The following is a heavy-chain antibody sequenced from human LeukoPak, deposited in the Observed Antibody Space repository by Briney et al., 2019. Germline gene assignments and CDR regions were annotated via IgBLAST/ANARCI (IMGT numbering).Heavy chain of an antibody. Sequence: KPSETLSLTCAVSGYSISSGYYWGWIRQPPGKGLEWIGSIYHSGSTYYNPSLKSRVTISVDTSKNQFSLKLSSVTAADTAVYYCAKYRPLTTVTNMPFDYWGQGTLATVSS. CDR1: GYSISSGYY. CDR3: AKYRPLTTVTNMPFDY. D-gene: IGHD4-17*01. V-gene: IGHV4-38-2*01. J-gene: IGHJ4*02. CDR2: IYHSGST.